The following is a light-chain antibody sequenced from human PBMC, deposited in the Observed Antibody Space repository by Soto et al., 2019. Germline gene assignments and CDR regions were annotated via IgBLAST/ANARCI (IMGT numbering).Light chain of an antibody. CDR1: QSVSTR. J-gene: IGKJ5*01. CDR2: DAS. Sequence: DVQRTQSPSSFCASVGDRVTIICRASQSVSTRLAWYQQKPGKAPKVLIYDASSWAGGVPSRFTGSGSGTEFTLTINSLQPEDYAVYFRQHYNPCSAATFGQGTRLEIK. V-gene: IGKV1-5*02. CDR3: QHYNPCSAAT.